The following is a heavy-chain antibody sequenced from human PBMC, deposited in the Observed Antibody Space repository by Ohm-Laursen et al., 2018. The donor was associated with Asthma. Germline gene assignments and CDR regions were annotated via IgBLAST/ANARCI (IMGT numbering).Heavy chain of an antibody. CDR3: ATRRPPIIAAAGDNWFDP. D-gene: IGHD6-13*01. V-gene: IGHV1-24*01. CDR1: GYTLTELS. CDR2: FDPEDGET. Sequence: ASVKVSCKVSGYTLTELSMHWVRQAPGKGLEWMGGFDPEDGETIYAQKFQGRVTMTEDTSTDTAYMELSSLRSEDTAVYYCATRRPPIIAAAGDNWFDPWGQGTLVTVSS. J-gene: IGHJ5*02.